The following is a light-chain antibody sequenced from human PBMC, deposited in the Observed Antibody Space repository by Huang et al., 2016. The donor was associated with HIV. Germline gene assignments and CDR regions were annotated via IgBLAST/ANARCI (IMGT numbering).Light chain of an antibody. J-gene: IGKJ4*01. Sequence: IQLTQSPSSLSASIGDRVTITCRASQGISTSLAWYQPKPGKAPNLLIFEASSLRSGVPSRFSGSRSGTVFTLSISSLQPEDFATYFCQQLRSYPLTFGGGTKVEIK. CDR1: QGISTS. CDR2: EAS. CDR3: QQLRSYPLT. V-gene: IGKV1-9*01.